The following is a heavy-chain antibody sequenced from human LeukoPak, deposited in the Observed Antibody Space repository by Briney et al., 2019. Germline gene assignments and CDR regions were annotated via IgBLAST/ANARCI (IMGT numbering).Heavy chain of an antibody. D-gene: IGHD3-3*01. CDR2: IYHSGST. Sequence: SETLSLTCTVSGYSISSGYYWGWIRQPPGKGLEWIGSIYHSGSTYYNPSLKSRVTISVDTSKNQFSLKLSSVTAADTAVYYCERSRYDFWGGYYGWFDPWGQGTLVTVSS. J-gene: IGHJ5*02. CDR1: GYSISSGYY. CDR3: ERSRYDFWGGYYGWFDP. V-gene: IGHV4-38-2*02.